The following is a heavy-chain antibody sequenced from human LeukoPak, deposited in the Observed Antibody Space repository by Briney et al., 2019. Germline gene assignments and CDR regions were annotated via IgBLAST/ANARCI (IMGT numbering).Heavy chain of an antibody. CDR2: ISCNSNYI. CDR1: GFTFSSYS. D-gene: IGHD4/OR15-4a*01. J-gene: IGHJ4*02. V-gene: IGHV3-21*04. CDR3: ARRAGAYSHPYDY. Sequence: PGGSLRLSSAASGFTFSSYSMSWVRQAPGKGLEWVSFISCNSNYIYYVDSVKGRFTISRDNAKNSLYLQMNSLRAEDTAVYYCARRAGAYSHPYDYWGQGTLVTVSS.